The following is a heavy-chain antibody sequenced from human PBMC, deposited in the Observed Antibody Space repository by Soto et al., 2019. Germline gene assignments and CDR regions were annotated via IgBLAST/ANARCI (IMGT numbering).Heavy chain of an antibody. CDR3: ARDLDTAMVYYYYYYGMDV. J-gene: IGHJ6*02. CDR2: ISSSSSYI. Sequence: EVQLVESGGGLVKPGGSLRLSCAASGFTFSSYSMNWVRQAPGKGLEWVSSISSSSSYIYYADSVKGRFTISRDNAKNSLYLQMNSLRAEDTAVYYCARDLDTAMVYYYYYYGMDVLGQGTTVTVSS. V-gene: IGHV3-21*01. D-gene: IGHD5-18*01. CDR1: GFTFSSYS.